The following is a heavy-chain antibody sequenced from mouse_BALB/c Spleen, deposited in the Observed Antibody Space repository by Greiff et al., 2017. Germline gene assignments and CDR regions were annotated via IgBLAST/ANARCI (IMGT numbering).Heavy chain of an antibody. CDR1: GYTFTSYW. V-gene: IGHV1-69*02. CDR3: TRGAYYRYDEEGFAY. CDR2: IYPSDSYT. D-gene: IGHD2-14*01. J-gene: IGHJ3*01. Sequence: QVQLQQPGAELVRPGASVKLSCKASGYTFTSYWINWVKQRPGQGLEWIGNIYPSDSYTNYNQKFKDKATLTVDKSSSTAYMQLSSPTSEDSAVYYCTRGAYYRYDEEGFAYWGQGTLVTVSA.